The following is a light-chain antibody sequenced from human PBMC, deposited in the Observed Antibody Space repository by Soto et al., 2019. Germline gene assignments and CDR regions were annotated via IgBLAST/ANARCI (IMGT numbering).Light chain of an antibody. CDR1: SSDVGGYNY. J-gene: IGLJ1*01. CDR3: SSYRDTHNLV. V-gene: IGLV2-14*01. CDR2: EVS. Sequence: QSVLTQPASVSGSPGQSSTISCTVTSSDVGGYNYVSWYQHHPGKAPKLMIYEVSNRPSGVSNRFSGSKSGNTASLTISGLQAEDEADYYCSSYRDTHNLVFGIGTKVTVL.